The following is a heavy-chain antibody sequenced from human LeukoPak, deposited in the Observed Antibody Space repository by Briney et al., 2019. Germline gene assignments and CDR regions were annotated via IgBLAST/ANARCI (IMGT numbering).Heavy chain of an antibody. CDR1: GYTFTHYA. V-gene: IGHV1-18*01. Sequence: VASVKVSYKASGYTFTHYAVSWVRQAPGQGLEWMGWISAYNGHTNYAQKLQGRVTMTTDTSTSTAYMELRSLGSDDAAVYYCARGHTAMVTPFDYWGQGTLVTVSS. D-gene: IGHD5-18*01. J-gene: IGHJ4*02. CDR3: ARGHTAMVTPFDY. CDR2: ISAYNGHT.